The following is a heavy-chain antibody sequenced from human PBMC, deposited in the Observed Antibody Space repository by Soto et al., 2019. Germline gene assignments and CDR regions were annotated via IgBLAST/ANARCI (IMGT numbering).Heavy chain of an antibody. J-gene: IGHJ4*02. CDR2: INAGDGGT. Sequence: QVQLVQSGAEVKIPGASVKVSCKASGYTFANYGIHWVRQAPGQRLEWMGWINAGDGGTKYSENFQDXXTXTKXTSASTVYLGLSSLSSEDTASYYCARTGHSGSYDFWGQGTLVTVSS. V-gene: IGHV1-3*01. CDR1: GYTFANYG. CDR3: ARTGHSGSYDF. D-gene: IGHD3-22*01.